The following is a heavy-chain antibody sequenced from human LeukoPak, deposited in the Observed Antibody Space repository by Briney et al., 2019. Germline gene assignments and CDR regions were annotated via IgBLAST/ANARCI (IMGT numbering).Heavy chain of an antibody. CDR1: GFTFSSYS. Sequence: GGSLRLSCAASGFTFSSYSMNWVRQAPGKGLEGVSSISSSSSYIYYAESVKGRFTISRDNAKNSLYLQMNSLRAEDTAVYYCAANYGSGSSPLDYWGQGTLVTVSS. CDR2: ISSSSSYI. CDR3: AANYGSGSSPLDY. J-gene: IGHJ4*02. V-gene: IGHV3-21*01. D-gene: IGHD3-10*01.